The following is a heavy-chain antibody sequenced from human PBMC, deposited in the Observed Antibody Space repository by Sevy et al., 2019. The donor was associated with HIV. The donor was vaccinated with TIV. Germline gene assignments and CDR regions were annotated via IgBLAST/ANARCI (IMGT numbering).Heavy chain of an antibody. CDR3: ARVPGEGYYGSRSYYPHFDY. J-gene: IGHJ4*02. Sequence: ASVKVSCKASGYTFTGYYMHWVRQAPGQGLEWMGWINPNSGGTNYAQKFQGRVTMTRDTSISTAYIELSRLRSDDTAVYYCARVPGEGYYGSRSYYPHFDYWGQGTLVTVSS. V-gene: IGHV1-2*02. CDR1: GYTFTGYY. CDR2: INPNSGGT. D-gene: IGHD3-10*01.